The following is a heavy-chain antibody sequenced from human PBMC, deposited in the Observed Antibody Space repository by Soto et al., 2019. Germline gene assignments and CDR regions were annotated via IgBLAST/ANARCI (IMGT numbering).Heavy chain of an antibody. D-gene: IGHD5-18*01. CDR3: ARDGYSYGSDAFDI. Sequence: QVQLVQSGAEVKKPGSSVKVSSKASGGTFSSYAISWVRQAPGQGLEWMGGIIPIFGTANYAQKFQGRVTITADESTSTAYMELSSLRSEDTAVYYCARDGYSYGSDAFDIWGQGTMVTVSS. CDR2: IIPIFGTA. J-gene: IGHJ3*02. CDR1: GGTFSSYA. V-gene: IGHV1-69*01.